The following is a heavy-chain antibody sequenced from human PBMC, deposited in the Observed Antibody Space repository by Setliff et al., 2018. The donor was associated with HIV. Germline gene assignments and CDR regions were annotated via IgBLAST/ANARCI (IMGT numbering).Heavy chain of an antibody. CDR3: AREFPRIRGPIIYYFDY. D-gene: IGHD3-10*01. J-gene: IGHJ4*02. CDR2: INPSSGDT. CDR1: GYSFTNYY. Sequence: ASVKVSCKASGYSFTNYYIHWVRQAPGQGLEWMGVINPSSGDTLYAQNFQGRVTVTRDTSTSTVYMELSSLRSDDTAVYYCAREFPRIRGPIIYYFDYWGQGTLVTVSS. V-gene: IGHV1-46*01.